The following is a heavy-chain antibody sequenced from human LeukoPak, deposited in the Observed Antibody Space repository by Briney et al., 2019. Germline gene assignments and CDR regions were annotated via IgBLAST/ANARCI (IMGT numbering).Heavy chain of an antibody. CDR1: GYSSTNYG. CDR3: ARTWGNPNWFDP. Sequence: VASVKVSCKASGYSSTNYGISWVRQAPGQGLEWMGWIHIYRGNTNYAQKLQGRVTMTTDTSTSTAYMELRSLRSDDTAVYYCARTWGNPNWFDPWGQGTLVTVSS. D-gene: IGHD4-23*01. CDR2: IHIYRGNT. J-gene: IGHJ5*02. V-gene: IGHV1-18*01.